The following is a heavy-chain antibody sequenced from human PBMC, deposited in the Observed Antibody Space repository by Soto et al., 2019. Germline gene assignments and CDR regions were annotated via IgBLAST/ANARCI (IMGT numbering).Heavy chain of an antibody. Sequence: SETLSLTCTVSGGSISSGAYYWSWIRQHPGKGLEWIGYIYYSGSTYYNPSLKSRVTISVDTSKNQFSLKLSSVTAADTAVYYCAIYDSSGSRGFQHWGQGTLVNVSS. V-gene: IGHV4-31*03. CDR2: IYYSGST. CDR1: GGSISSGAYY. D-gene: IGHD3-22*01. CDR3: AIYDSSGSRGFQH. J-gene: IGHJ1*01.